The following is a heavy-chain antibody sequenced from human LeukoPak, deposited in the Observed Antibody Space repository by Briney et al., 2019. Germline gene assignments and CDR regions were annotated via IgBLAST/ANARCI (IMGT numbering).Heavy chain of an antibody. J-gene: IGHJ4*02. CDR2: IGTYNGHT. Sequence: APVKVSCKTSGYTFTNYDINWVRQAPGQGLEWMGWIGTYNGHTNYAQKLQGRVTLTTDTSTSTAYMELRSLRSDDTAVYYCARMSNWKYQGFESWGQGTLVTVFS. V-gene: IGHV1-18*01. D-gene: IGHD1-7*01. CDR3: ARMSNWKYQGFES. CDR1: GYTFTNYD.